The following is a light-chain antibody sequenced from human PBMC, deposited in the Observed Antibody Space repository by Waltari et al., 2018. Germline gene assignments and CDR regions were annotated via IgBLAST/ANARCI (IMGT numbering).Light chain of an antibody. CDR2: DAS. CDR1: QSVGTS. V-gene: IGKV3-11*01. J-gene: IGKJ4*01. CDR3: QQRSNWPPELT. Sequence: IVLTQSQATLPSSPGERATLSCRASQSVGTSLAWYQQKPGQAPRILIWDASNRARGTPARFSGSGSGTDFTLTISGLEPEDFAVYYCQQRSNWPPELTFGGGTKVEIK.